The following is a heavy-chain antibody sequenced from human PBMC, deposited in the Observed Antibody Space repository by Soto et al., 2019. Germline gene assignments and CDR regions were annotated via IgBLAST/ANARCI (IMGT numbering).Heavy chain of an antibody. J-gene: IGHJ3*02. V-gene: IGHV1-2*02. Sequence: QLHLVQSGAVVKKPGASVTVSCSASGYPVTAYYMHWVRQAPGRGLEWMGGINPATGAAKYTQTSQGRVTMTRDTSTSPVFRERSALTSGDTAVFSCARGGGVGVAGSAAFDMWGQGTLVTVSS. D-gene: IGHD3-3*01. CDR3: ARGGGVGVAGSAAFDM. CDR2: INPATGAA. CDR1: GYPVTAYY.